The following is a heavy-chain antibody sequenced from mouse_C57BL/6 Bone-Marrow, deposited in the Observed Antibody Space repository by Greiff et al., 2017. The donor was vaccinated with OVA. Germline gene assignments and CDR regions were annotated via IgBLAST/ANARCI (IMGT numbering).Heavy chain of an antibody. J-gene: IGHJ2*01. CDR3: ARRYFDY. CDR1: EYEFPSYD. V-gene: IGHV5-2*01. CDR2: LISDGGST. Sequence: EVHLVESGGGLVQPGESLKLSCESYEYEFPSYDMSWVRQTPEPRLELVAALISDGGSTNSPDTMESRFIISRDNAKRTLYLQMSRLRSEDAALYYCARRYFDYWGQGTTLTVAS.